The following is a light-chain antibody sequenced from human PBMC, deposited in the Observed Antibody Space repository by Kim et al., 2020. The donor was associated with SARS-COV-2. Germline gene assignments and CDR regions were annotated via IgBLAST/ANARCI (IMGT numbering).Light chain of an antibody. CDR1: SSY. J-gene: IGKJ4*01. CDR3: QQRSDWPPLT. Sequence: SSYLAWYQQKPGQAPRLLIYDASIRATGIPARFRGSGSGTDFTLTISSLEPEDFAVYYCQQRSDWPPLTFGGGTKVDIK. V-gene: IGKV3-11*01. CDR2: DAS.